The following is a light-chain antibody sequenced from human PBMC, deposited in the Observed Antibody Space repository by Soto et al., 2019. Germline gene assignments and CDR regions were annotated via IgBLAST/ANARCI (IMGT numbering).Light chain of an antibody. Sequence: DIQMTQSPSSLSASVGDRVTITSRASQTISTYLNWYQQNPGKAPKLLIYAASNLQNGVPSRFSGSGSGTDYTFTISSLQPEYFATYYCQKSSSIPYTFGQGTKLEIK. CDR2: AAS. V-gene: IGKV1-39*01. CDR1: QTISTY. J-gene: IGKJ2*01. CDR3: QKSSSIPYT.